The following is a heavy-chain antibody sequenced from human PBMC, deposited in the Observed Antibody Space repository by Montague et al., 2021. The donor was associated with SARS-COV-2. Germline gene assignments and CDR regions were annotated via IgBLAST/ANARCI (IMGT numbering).Heavy chain of an antibody. Sequence: SETLSLTCAVYGGSFSGYYWSWIRQPPGKGLEWIGEINHSGSTNYNPSLKSRVTISIDTSKNQFSLKLSSVTAADTAVDYCSRERYSFSLTRCSTSFDPWGQGTLVTVSS. J-gene: IGHJ5*02. CDR2: INHSGST. D-gene: IGHD2-2*01. CDR1: GGSFSGYY. V-gene: IGHV4-34*01. CDR3: SRERYSFSLTRCSTSFDP.